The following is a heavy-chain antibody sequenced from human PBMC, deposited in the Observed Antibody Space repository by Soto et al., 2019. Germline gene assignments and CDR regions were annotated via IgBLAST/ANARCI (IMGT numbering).Heavy chain of an antibody. D-gene: IGHD5-12*01. CDR2: INHSGST. CDR1: GGSFSGYY. J-gene: IGHJ4*02. CDR3: ARGLVVATIKRGSFDY. V-gene: IGHV4-34*01. Sequence: SETLSLTCAVYGGSFSGYYWSWIRQPPGKGLEWIGEINHSGSTNYNPSLKSRVTISVDTSKNQFSLKLSSVTAADTAVYYCARGLVVATIKRGSFDYWGQGTLVTVSS.